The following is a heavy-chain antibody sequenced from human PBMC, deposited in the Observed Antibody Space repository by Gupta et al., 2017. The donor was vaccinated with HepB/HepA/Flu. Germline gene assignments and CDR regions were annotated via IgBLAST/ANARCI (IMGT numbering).Heavy chain of an antibody. Sequence: QVQLQQWGAGLLKPSETLTLTCAVYGVSFSGNYWSWIRQPPGKGLEWIGEINHSGSTYYNPSLKSRITISIDTSKNQFSLKLSSVTAADTAVYYCARENYFDTSGYYDHWGQGTLVTVS. V-gene: IGHV4-34*01. CDR2: INHSGST. J-gene: IGHJ4*02. CDR3: ARENYFDTSGYYDH. CDR1: GVSFSGNY. D-gene: IGHD3-22*01.